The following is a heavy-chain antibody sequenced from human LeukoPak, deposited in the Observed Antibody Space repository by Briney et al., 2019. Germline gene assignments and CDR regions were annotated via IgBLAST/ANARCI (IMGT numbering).Heavy chain of an antibody. V-gene: IGHV3-23*01. CDR3: AKNGYYDFWSGYYTDDYYYGMDV. CDR2: ISGSGGST. D-gene: IGHD3-3*01. Sequence: PGGSLRLSCAASGFTVSSNYMSWVRQAPGKGLEWVSAISGSGGSTYYADSVKGRFTISRDNSKNTLYLQMNSLRAEDTAVYYCAKNGYYDFWSGYYTDDYYYGMDVWGQGTTVTVSS. J-gene: IGHJ6*02. CDR1: GFTVSSNY.